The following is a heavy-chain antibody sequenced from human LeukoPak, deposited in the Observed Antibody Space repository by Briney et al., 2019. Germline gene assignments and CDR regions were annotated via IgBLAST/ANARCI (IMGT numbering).Heavy chain of an antibody. Sequence: GGSLRLSCAASGFTFSSYAMSWVRQAPGKGLEWVSAISGSGGSTYYADSVEGRFTISRDNSKNTLYLQMNSLRAEDTAVYYCAKDDTIFGVVTAFDYWGQGTLVTVSS. D-gene: IGHD3-3*01. CDR2: ISGSGGST. CDR1: GFTFSSYA. V-gene: IGHV3-23*01. CDR3: AKDDTIFGVVTAFDY. J-gene: IGHJ4*02.